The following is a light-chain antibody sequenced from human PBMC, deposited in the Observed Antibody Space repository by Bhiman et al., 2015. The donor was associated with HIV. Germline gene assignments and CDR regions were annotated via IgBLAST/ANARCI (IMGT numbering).Light chain of an antibody. CDR2: QSS. CDR1: NLGDRY. CDR3: QAWGDGAMV. V-gene: IGLV3-1*01. Sequence: SYELAQPPSVSVPPGQTAIITCSGDNLGDRYVHWYQQKAGQSPILIIYQSSKRPSGIPERFSGSNSGNTATLTISGTQAMDEAAYYCQAWGDGAMVFGGGTKLTV. J-gene: IGLJ2*01.